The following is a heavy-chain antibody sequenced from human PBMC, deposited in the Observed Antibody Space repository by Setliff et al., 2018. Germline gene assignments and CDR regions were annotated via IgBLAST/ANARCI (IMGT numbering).Heavy chain of an antibody. CDR3: ARATRDSDGWYYEYSWFDP. D-gene: IGHD6-19*01. CDR2: INPNSGDT. CDR1: GNRFTDYF. Sequence: ASVKVSCKASGNRFTDYFLHWVRQAPGQGLEWMGWINPNSGDTHSAQKFQGRVTMTRDTSINTAYMELSSLTSDDTAVYYCARATRDSDGWYYEYSWFDPWGQGTLVT. V-gene: IGHV1-2*02. J-gene: IGHJ5*02.